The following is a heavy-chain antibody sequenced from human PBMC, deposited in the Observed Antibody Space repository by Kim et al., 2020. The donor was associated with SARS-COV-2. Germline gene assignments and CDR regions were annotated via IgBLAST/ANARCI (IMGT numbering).Heavy chain of an antibody. J-gene: IGHJ4*02. Sequence: ADSVKGRFTISRDNAKNSLYLQMNSLRAEDTAVYYCAREYGDSTNVIFDYWGQGTLVTVSS. CDR3: AREYGDSTNVIFDY. D-gene: IGHD4-17*01. V-gene: IGHV3-21*01.